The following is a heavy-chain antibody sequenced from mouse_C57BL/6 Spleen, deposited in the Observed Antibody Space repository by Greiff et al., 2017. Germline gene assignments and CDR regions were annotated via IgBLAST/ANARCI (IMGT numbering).Heavy chain of an antibody. J-gene: IGHJ4*01. D-gene: IGHD3-2*02. Sequence: VQLQQPGAELVRPGSSVKLSCKASGYTFTSYWMDWVKQRPGQGLEWIGNIYPSDSETHYNQKFKDKATLTVDKSSSTAYMPLSSLTSEDSAVYYCATPRLRDDYAMDYWGQGTSVTVSS. CDR2: IYPSDSET. V-gene: IGHV1-61*01. CDR1: GYTFTSYW. CDR3: ATPRLRDDYAMDY.